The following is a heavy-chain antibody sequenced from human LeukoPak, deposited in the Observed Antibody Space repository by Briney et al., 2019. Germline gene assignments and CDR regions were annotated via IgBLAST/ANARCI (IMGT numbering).Heavy chain of an antibody. CDR3: ARALWSGPVYYGMDV. J-gene: IGHJ6*02. V-gene: IGHV3-21*06. Sequence: PGGSLRLSCAASGFTFSNYNFYWVRQAPGKGLEWVSSISSTSSYIYYADSVKGRFTISRDNATNSLYLQMNSLRAEDTAVYYCARALWSGPVYYGMDVWGQGTTVTVSS. CDR2: ISSTSSYI. CDR1: GFTFSNYN. D-gene: IGHD3-10*01.